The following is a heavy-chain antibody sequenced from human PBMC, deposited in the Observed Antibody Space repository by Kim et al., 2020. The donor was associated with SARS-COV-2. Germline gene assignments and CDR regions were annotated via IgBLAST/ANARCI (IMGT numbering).Heavy chain of an antibody. CDR2: IYYSGST. J-gene: IGHJ4*02. CDR3: ARNYDSSGYYLKSYYFDY. CDR1: GGSISSSSYY. Sequence: SETLSLTCTVSGGSISSSSYYWGWIRQPPGKGLEWIGSIYYSGSTYYNPSLKSRVTISVDTSKNQFSLKLSSVTAVDTAVYYCARNYDSSGYYLKSYYFDYWGQGTLVTVSS. D-gene: IGHD3-22*01. V-gene: IGHV4-39*01.